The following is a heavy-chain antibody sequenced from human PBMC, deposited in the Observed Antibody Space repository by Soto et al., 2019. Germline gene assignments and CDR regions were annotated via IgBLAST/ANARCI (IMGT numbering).Heavy chain of an antibody. Sequence: QVQLVQSGAEVKKPGSSVKISCKASGGTFINHAFSWVRQAPGQGLEWMGGVIPMFGTADYSQKFQGRVTIPADESTTTAHMELSSLRSDDSAVYYFARDDATYCGGDCYRYFFYGLDVWGQGTTVTVSS. CDR3: ARDDATYCGGDCYRYFFYGLDV. J-gene: IGHJ6*02. CDR2: VIPMFGTA. D-gene: IGHD2-21*02. V-gene: IGHV1-69*01. CDR1: GGTFINHA.